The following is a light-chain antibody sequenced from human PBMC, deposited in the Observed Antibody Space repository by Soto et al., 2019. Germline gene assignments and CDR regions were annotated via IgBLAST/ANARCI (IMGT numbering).Light chain of an antibody. V-gene: IGKV3-15*01. CDR3: QQYNDWPRT. CDR1: QLFSSN. Sequence: ERVLTRSPAGVAVCRGGGVTLSCRASQLFSSNLAWYQRRPGQAPRLLIYGSSTRATGVPARFSGSASGTEFTLTISSLQSEDFGAYYCQQYNDWPRTFGQGTRLEIK. CDR2: GSS. J-gene: IGKJ5*01.